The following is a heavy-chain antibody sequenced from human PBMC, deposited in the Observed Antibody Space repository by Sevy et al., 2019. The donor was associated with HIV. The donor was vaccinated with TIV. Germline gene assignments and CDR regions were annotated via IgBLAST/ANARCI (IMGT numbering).Heavy chain of an antibody. J-gene: IGHJ3*02. CDR3: AKEGYRLPGADAIDI. V-gene: IGHV3-23*01. D-gene: IGHD3-16*01. CDR1: GFTFSYYA. CDR2: ISGSGYTT. Sequence: GGSLRLSCAASGFTFSYYAMTWVRQAPGKGLEWVSAISGSGYTTYYAESVKGRFTISRDNSRGTLYLQINSLRAEDTAIYFCAKEGYRLPGADAIDIWGQGTMVTVSS.